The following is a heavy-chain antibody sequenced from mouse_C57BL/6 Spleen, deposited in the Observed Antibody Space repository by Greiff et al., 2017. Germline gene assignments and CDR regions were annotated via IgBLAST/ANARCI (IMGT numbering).Heavy chain of an antibody. CDR2: IDPSDSYT. CDR3: AIEGNLLLRYWYFDV. J-gene: IGHJ1*03. V-gene: IGHV1-59*01. Sequence: VQLQQPGAELVRPGTSVKLSCKASGYTFTSYWMHWVKQRPGQGLEWIGVIDPSDSYTNYNQKFKGKATLTVDTSSSTAYMQLSSLTSEDSAVYYCAIEGNLLLRYWYFDVWGTGTTVTVSS. CDR1: GYTFTSYW. D-gene: IGHD1-1*01.